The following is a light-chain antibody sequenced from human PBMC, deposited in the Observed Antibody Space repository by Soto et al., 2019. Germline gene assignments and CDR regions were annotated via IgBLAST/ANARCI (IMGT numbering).Light chain of an antibody. Sequence: EIVLTQSPGILSLSPGERATLSCRASQSVSNDFLAWYQQKPGQAPRLLIYGASTRATDVPDRFSGSGSGTDFTLTISSLQPDDFATYYCQQYNVYSWTFGQGTKVDIK. CDR3: QQYNVYSWT. V-gene: IGKV3-20*01. J-gene: IGKJ1*01. CDR1: QSVSNDF. CDR2: GAS.